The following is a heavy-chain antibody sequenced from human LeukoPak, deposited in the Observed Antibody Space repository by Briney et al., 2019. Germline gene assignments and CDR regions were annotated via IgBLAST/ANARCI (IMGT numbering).Heavy chain of an antibody. D-gene: IGHD2-15*01. J-gene: IGHJ6*02. Sequence: GGSLRLSCAASGFTVTYTYMSWVRQAPGKGLEWVAVISYDESDKYYADSVKGRFTISRDNSKNTLYLQMNSLRPEDTAVYYCAKGVVAATNAAYYGMDVWGQGTTVTVSS. CDR3: AKGVVAATNAAYYGMDV. V-gene: IGHV3-30*18. CDR1: GFTVTYTY. CDR2: ISYDESDK.